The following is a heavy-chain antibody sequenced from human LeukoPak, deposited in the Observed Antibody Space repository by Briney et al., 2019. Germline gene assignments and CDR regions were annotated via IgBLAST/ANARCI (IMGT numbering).Heavy chain of an antibody. V-gene: IGHV5-51*01. CDR2: IYPGDSDT. CDR3: ARHPRGYSYGLHYYYYMDV. D-gene: IGHD5-18*01. J-gene: IGHJ6*03. Sequence: GESLQISCKGSGYSFTSYWIGWVRQMPGKGLEWMGIIYPGDSDTRYSPSFQGQVTISADKSISTAYLQWSSLKASDTAMYYCARHPRGYSYGLHYYYYMDVWGKGTTVTVSS. CDR1: GYSFTSYW.